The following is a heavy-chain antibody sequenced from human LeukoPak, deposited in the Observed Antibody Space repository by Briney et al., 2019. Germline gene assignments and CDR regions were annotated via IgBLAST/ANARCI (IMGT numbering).Heavy chain of an antibody. J-gene: IGHJ1*01. CDR2: IYYSGST. CDR1: GGSISSYY. Sequence: SETLSLTCTVSGGSISSYYWSWIRQPPGKGLAWIGYIYYSGSTNYNPSLKSRVTISVDTSKNQFSLKLSSVTAADTAVYYCARHVRLTSTDEYFQHWGQGTLVTVSS. CDR3: ARHVRLTSTDEYFQH. D-gene: IGHD1-14*01. V-gene: IGHV4-59*08.